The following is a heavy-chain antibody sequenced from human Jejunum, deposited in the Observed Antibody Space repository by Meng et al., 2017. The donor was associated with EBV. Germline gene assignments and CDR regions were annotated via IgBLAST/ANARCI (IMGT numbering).Heavy chain of an antibody. Sequence: VQLVQSGAEVKKPGASVKVSCQASGYTFTNCAFHGLRQDPGQGFEWMGWVSAYNGNTEYPQKFQGRVAMTTDTSTTTVYMELRSLRPDDTATYYCVRTSVYSSGFSDFWGQGTLVTVSS. CDR3: VRTSVYSSGFSDF. J-gene: IGHJ4*02. CDR2: VSAYNGNT. V-gene: IGHV1-18*01. CDR1: GYTFTNCA. D-gene: IGHD6-19*01.